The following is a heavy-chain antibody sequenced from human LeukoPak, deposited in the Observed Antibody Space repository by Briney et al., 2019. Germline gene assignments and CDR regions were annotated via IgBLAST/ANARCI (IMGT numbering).Heavy chain of an antibody. Sequence: GGSLRLSCAASGFTFSSYTMNWVRQAPGKGLEWVSSITGSSGYIYYADSVKGRFTISRDNAKKSLYLQMTSLTAEDTAVYYCARDRGAYCGGDCYLGFDYWGRGTLVTVSS. CDR3: ARDRGAYCGGDCYLGFDY. CDR2: ITGSSGYI. V-gene: IGHV3-21*01. J-gene: IGHJ4*01. CDR1: GFTFSSYT. D-gene: IGHD2-21*02.